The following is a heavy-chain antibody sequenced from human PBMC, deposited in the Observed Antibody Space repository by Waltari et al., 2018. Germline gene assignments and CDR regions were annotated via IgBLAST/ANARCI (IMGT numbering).Heavy chain of an antibody. D-gene: IGHD3-16*01. CDR2: INTGGNII. CDR1: GFTFSDFE. J-gene: IGHJ6*02. Sequence: EERLVESGGNLVQPGGSLRLSCAASGFTFSDFEMNWVRRASGKGLEWVSYINTGGNIIYQADSVKDRFTISRDNAKNSLYLQMDSLRVEDTAIYYCARRFNLWGPGTTVTVSS. CDR3: ARRFNL. V-gene: IGHV3-48*03.